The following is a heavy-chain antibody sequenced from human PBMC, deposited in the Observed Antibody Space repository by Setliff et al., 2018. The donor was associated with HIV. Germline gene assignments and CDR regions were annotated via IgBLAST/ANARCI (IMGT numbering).Heavy chain of an antibody. CDR3: AKAVRGYGSTYYNYYYMDV. D-gene: IGHD3-10*01. CDR1: RRTFSEDA. J-gene: IGHJ6*03. V-gene: IGHV1-69*13. CDR2: IIHILGTA. Sequence: GASVKVSCKTSRRTFSEDAINWVRQATGEGLEWVGGIIHILGTADYAEKSQGRVTITADEPRSTVYLEVSNLRSEDTAVYYCAKAVRGYGSTYYNYYYMDVWGKGTTVTVSS.